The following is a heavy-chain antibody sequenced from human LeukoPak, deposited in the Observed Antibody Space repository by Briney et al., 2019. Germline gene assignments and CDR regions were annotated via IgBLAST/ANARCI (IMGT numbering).Heavy chain of an antibody. CDR3: ARLTAVAGSFDY. CDR2: IYPGDSDS. Sequence: GESLKISCKGSGYSFATSWIGWVRQMPGKGLEWMGIIYPGDSDSTYSPSFQGQVTISVDKSISTAYLQWSSLKASDTAMYFCARLTAVAGSFDYWGQGTLVTVSS. CDR1: GYSFATSW. V-gene: IGHV5-51*01. D-gene: IGHD6-19*01. J-gene: IGHJ4*02.